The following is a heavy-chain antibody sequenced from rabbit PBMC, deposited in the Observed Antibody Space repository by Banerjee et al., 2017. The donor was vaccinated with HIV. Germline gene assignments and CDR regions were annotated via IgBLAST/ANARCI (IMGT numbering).Heavy chain of an antibody. CDR1: GFDFSGYG. D-gene: IGHD4-1*01. CDR3: ARDLAGVIGWNFNL. CDR2: IYAGDGST. J-gene: IGHJ4*01. Sequence: QEQLVESGGGLVQPGGSLKVSCKASGFDFSGYGVSWVRQAPGKGLEWIGCIYAGDGSTYYASWAKGRFTISKTSSTTVTLQMTSLTAADTATYFCARDLAGVIGWNFNLWGQGTLVTVS. V-gene: IGHV1S45*01.